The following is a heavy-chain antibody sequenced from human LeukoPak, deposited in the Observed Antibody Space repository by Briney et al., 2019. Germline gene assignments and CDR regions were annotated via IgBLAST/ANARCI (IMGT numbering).Heavy chain of an antibody. J-gene: IGHJ6*03. Sequence: PGGSLRLSCAASEFTFSDYYMTWIRQAPGKGLEWVSYISSSGSTIYYADSVKGRFTISRDNAKNSLYLQMNSLRAEDTAVYSRDDSDHYERLMGYYYMDVWGKGTTVTVSS. CDR3: DDSDHYERLMGYYYMDV. CDR2: ISSSGSTI. V-gene: IGHV3-11*04. D-gene: IGHD2-8*01. CDR1: EFTFSDYY.